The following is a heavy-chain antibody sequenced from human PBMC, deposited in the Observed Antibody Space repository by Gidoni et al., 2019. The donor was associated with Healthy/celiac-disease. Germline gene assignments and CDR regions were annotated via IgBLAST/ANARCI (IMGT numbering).Heavy chain of an antibody. CDR2: IYDSGST. V-gene: IGHV4-59*01. Sequence: QVQLQESGPGLVKPSETLSLTCTVSGGSISSYYWSWIRQPPGKGLEWIGYIYDSGSTNYNPSLKSRVTISVDTSKNQFSLKLSSVTAADTAVYYCARDLGYGGDFDYWGQGTLVTVSS. J-gene: IGHJ4*02. CDR3: ARDLGYGGDFDY. D-gene: IGHD4-17*01. CDR1: GGSISSYY.